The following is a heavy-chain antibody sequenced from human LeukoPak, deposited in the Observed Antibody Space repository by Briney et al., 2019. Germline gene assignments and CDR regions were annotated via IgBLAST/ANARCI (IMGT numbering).Heavy chain of an antibody. CDR2: INHSGST. CDR3: ARVGGSGKPGY. D-gene: IGHD3-10*01. CDR1: GGSFSGYY. Sequence: SETLSPTCAVYGGSFSGYYWSWIRQPPGKGLEWIGEINHSGSTNYNPSLKSRVTISVDTSKNQFSLKLSSVTAADTAVYYCARVGGSGKPGYWGQGTLVTVSS. V-gene: IGHV4-34*01. J-gene: IGHJ4*02.